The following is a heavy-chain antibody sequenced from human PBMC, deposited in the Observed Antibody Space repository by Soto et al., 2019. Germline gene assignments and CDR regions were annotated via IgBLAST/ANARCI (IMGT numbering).Heavy chain of an antibody. D-gene: IGHD6-13*01. V-gene: IGHV3-21*01. CDR2: ISSSSSYI. CDR3: ARDGLSAAGFDY. Sequence: EVQLVESGGGLVKPGGSLRLSCAASGFTFSSYSMNWVRQAPGKGLEWVSSISSSSSYIYYADSVKGRFTISRDNAKNSLYLQMNSLRAEDTAVYYCARDGLSAAGFDYLGQGTLVTVSS. CDR1: GFTFSSYS. J-gene: IGHJ4*02.